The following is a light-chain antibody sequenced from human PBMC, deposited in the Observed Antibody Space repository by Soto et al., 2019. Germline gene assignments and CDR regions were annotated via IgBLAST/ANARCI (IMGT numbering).Light chain of an antibody. CDR1: SSDVGSYNL. J-gene: IGLJ3*02. V-gene: IGLV2-23*01. CDR3: CSFARGSTLV. CDR2: EGS. Sequence: QSVLTQPASVSGSPGQSITISCTGTSSDVGSYNLVSWYQQHPGNAPKLMIYEGSKRPSGVSNRYFGSKSGNTASLTISGLQAEDEADYYCCSFARGSTLVFGGGTKVTVL.